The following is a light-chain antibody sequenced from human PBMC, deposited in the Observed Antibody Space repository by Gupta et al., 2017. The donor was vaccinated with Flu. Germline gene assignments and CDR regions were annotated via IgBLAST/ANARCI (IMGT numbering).Light chain of an antibody. CDR1: QRINNC. Sequence: IVLTPSPATVSLSAGESATLSCRASQRINNCLAWYQQKPGQAPRLLIYGTSNMATGIPARFSGSGSGTDFTLTISSLEPEDFAVYHCQQCSDWPLTFGGGTKVEIK. J-gene: IGKJ4*01. V-gene: IGKV3-11*01. CDR2: GTS. CDR3: QQCSDWPLT.